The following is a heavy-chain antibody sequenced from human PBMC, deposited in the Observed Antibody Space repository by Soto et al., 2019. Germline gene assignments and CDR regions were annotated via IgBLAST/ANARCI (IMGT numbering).Heavy chain of an antibody. CDR2: IKSKTDGGTT. V-gene: IGHV3-15*07. CDR3: TTDSYSTILIVRFDY. D-gene: IGHD2-8*01. CDR1: DFSFTNAW. Sequence: EVQLVESGGGLVKPGGSLRLSCAASDFSFTNAWINWVRQAPEKGLEWVGRIKSKTDGGTTDYAEPVKGRFAISRDDSNNMVYLQMNSLKIEDTADSYCTTDSYSTILIVRFDYWGHGTLVTVSS. J-gene: IGHJ4*01.